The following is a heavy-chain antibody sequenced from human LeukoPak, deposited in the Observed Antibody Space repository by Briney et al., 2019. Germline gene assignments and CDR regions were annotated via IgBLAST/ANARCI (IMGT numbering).Heavy chain of an antibody. Sequence: PGGSLRLSCAASGFTFSSYSMNWVRQAPGKGLEWVSSITSSGRYIYYADSAKGRFTISRDNSENSLYLQMDSLTAEDTAVYYCTRKGSQWDFLVDYWGQGTRVAVSP. D-gene: IGHD2/OR15-2a*01. CDR1: GFTFSSYS. CDR3: TRKGSQWDFLVDY. V-gene: IGHV3-21*01. CDR2: ITSSGRYI. J-gene: IGHJ4*02.